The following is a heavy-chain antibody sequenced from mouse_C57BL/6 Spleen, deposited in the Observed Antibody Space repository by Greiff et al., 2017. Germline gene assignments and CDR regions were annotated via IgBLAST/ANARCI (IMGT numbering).Heavy chain of an antibody. Sequence: VQLVESGPGLVQPSQSLSITCPVSGFSLTSYGVHWVRQSPGKGLEWLGVLWRGGSTDYNAAFMSRLSITKDNSKSQVFFKMNSLQADDTAIYYCAKNNYDGPTYWGQGTSVTVSS. J-gene: IGHJ4*01. CDR2: LWRGGST. D-gene: IGHD2-3*01. V-gene: IGHV2-5*01. CDR1: GFSLTSYG. CDR3: AKNNYDGPTY.